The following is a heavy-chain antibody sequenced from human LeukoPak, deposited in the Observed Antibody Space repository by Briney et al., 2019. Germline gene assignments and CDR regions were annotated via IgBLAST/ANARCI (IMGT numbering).Heavy chain of an antibody. V-gene: IGHV3-7*01. CDR1: GPPFRDYW. J-gene: IGHJ3*02. CDR3: ASGNWNDRAFDI. CDR2: IKQDGSER. D-gene: IGHD1-20*01. Sequence: PGGSLSLSCAASGPPFRDYWMSGGRQAPGKGLEGVANIKQDGSERYYEESGKGRFNISRENAKNSLYLQMNSLRAEDTAVYYCASGNWNDRAFDIWGQGTMVTVSS.